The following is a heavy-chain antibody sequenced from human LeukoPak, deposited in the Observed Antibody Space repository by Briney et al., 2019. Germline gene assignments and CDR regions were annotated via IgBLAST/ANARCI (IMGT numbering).Heavy chain of an antibody. CDR2: IHYSGST. D-gene: IGHD3-22*01. Sequence: SETLSLTCTVSGGSISSSSYYWGWIRQPPGKGLEWIGSIHYSGSTNYNPSLKSRVTISVDTSKNQFSLKLSSVTAADTAVYYCARDLIYYDSSGYHNDAFDIWGQGTMVTVSS. CDR1: GGSISSSSYY. V-gene: IGHV4-39*07. CDR3: ARDLIYYDSSGYHNDAFDI. J-gene: IGHJ3*02.